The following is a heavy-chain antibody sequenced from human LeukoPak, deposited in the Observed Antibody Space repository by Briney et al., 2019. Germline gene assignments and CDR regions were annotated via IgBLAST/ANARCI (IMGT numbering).Heavy chain of an antibody. D-gene: IGHD1-14*01. J-gene: IGHJ4*02. Sequence: GGSLRLSCAASGFNFNDYAMTWVRQAPGKGLEWVSGISGGSGNRDYGDSVKGRFTISRDNSKNTLYLQMNSLRAEDTAAYYCAKDSRNLPFDYWGQGTLVTVSS. CDR3: AKDSRNLPFDY. CDR1: GFNFNDYA. CDR2: ISGGSGNR. V-gene: IGHV3-23*01.